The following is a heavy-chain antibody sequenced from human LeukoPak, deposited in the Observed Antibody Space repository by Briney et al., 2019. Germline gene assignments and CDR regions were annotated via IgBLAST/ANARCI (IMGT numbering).Heavy chain of an antibody. CDR2: IKQDGSEK. CDR1: GFTFSSYW. Sequence: PGGSLRLSCAASGFTFSSYWMSWVRQAPGRGLEWVANIKQDGSEKYYVDSVKGRFTISRDNAKNSLYLQMNSLRAEDTAVYYCARGSGYGYFDYWGQGTLVTVSS. D-gene: IGHD5-12*01. V-gene: IGHV3-7*01. CDR3: ARGSGYGYFDY. J-gene: IGHJ4*02.